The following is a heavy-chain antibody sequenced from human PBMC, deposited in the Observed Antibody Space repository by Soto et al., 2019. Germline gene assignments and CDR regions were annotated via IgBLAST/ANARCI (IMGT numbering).Heavy chain of an antibody. D-gene: IGHD3-22*01. CDR3: ARRGEDTMIVAAYYFDY. J-gene: IGHJ4*02. Sequence: QSQTLSLTCAVYGGSFSGYYWSWIRQPPGKGLEWIGEINHSGSTNYNPSLKSRVTISVDTSKNQFSLKLSSVTAADTAVYYCARRGEDTMIVAAYYFDYWGQGTLVTVSS. CDR2: INHSGST. CDR1: GGSFSGYY. V-gene: IGHV4-34*01.